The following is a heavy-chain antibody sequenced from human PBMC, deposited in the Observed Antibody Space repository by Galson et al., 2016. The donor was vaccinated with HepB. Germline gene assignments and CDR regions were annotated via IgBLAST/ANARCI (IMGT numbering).Heavy chain of an antibody. Sequence: SLRLSCAASGLTFSSYAMAWVRQAPGKGLEWVSTITDNGGHTYYADSVKGRVTITRENSKNTLYLQMNSLRAEDTALYYCASHAASGSYSDYFPHWGQGTLVTVSS. J-gene: IGHJ4*02. CDR3: ASHAASGSYSDYFPH. D-gene: IGHD3-10*01. V-gene: IGHV3-23*01. CDR2: ITDNGGHT. CDR1: GLTFSSYA.